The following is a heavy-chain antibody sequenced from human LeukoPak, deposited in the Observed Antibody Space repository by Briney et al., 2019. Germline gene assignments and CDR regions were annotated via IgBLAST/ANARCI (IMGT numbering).Heavy chain of an antibody. CDR3: AKDDNYTRFLS. D-gene: IGHD3-3*01. J-gene: IGHJ5*02. CDR1: GFTFSSHG. Sequence: PGETLRLSCAASGFTFSSHGMNWVRQAPGKGLEWVSGISGSGGNTYYADSVKGRFTISRDNSKNTLYLQMNSLRAEDTAVYYCAKDDNYTRFLSWGQGTLVTVSS. V-gene: IGHV3-23*01. CDR2: ISGSGGNT.